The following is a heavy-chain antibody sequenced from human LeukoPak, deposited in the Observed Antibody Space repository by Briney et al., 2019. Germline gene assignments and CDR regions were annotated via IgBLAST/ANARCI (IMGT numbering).Heavy chain of an antibody. CDR1: GGTFSSYA. CDR2: IIPILGIA. D-gene: IGHD2-15*01. J-gene: IGHJ6*02. V-gene: IGHV1-69*04. Sequence: SVKVSCKASGGTFSSYAISWVRQAPGQGLEWMGRIIPILGIANYAQKFQGRVTITADKSTSTAYMELSSLRSEDTAVYYCAREGYCSGGSCYELGGYYGMDVWGQGTTVTVSS. CDR3: AREGYCSGGSCYELGGYYGMDV.